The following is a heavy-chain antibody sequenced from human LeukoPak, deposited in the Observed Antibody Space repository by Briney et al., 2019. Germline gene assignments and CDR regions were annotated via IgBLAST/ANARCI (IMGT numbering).Heavy chain of an antibody. CDR3: TIAGAAFPPLDH. Sequence: ASVKVSRKTSVGTFSSFTICWVRQAPGQGLEWMGRINPIIGTPIYKQKFQGRVTITTDESTSTVYMELSSLRSDDTAVYYCTIAGAAFPPLDHWGQGTLVTVSS. V-gene: IGHV1-69*16. D-gene: IGHD2-21*02. J-gene: IGHJ4*02. CDR1: VGTFSSFT. CDR2: INPIIGTP.